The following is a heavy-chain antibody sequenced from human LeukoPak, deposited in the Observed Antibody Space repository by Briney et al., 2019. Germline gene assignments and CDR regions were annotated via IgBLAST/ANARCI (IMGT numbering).Heavy chain of an antibody. V-gene: IGHV1-8*02. CDR1: GYTFTGYY. CDR3: ARGRFRWELEIRDFDY. D-gene: IGHD1-26*01. J-gene: IGHJ4*02. CDR2: MNPNSGNT. Sequence: ASVKVSCKASGYTFTGYYMHWVRQAPGQGLEWMGWMNPNSGNTGYAQKFQGRVTMTRDTSISTVYMELSSLTSEDTAVYYCARGRFRWELEIRDFDYWGQGTLVTVSS.